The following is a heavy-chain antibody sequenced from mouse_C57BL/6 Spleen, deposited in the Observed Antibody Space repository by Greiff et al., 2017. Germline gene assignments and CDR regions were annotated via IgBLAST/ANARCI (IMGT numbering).Heavy chain of an antibody. V-gene: IGHV1-19*01. Sequence: VQLQQSGPVLVKPGASVKMSCKASGYTFTDYYMNWVKQSHGKSLEWIGVINPYNGGTSYNQKFKGKATLTVDKSSSTAYMELNSLTSEDSAVYYWARRSIYDYFDYWGQGTTLTVSS. CDR2: INPYNGGT. CDR3: ARRSIYDYFDY. D-gene: IGHD2-3*01. CDR1: GYTFTDYY. J-gene: IGHJ2*01.